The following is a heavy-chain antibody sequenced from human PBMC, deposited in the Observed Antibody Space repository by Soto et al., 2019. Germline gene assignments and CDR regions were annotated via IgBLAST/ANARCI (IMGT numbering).Heavy chain of an antibody. D-gene: IGHD2-21*02. V-gene: IGHV3-53*04. CDR3: ARVPYCGGDCYGYYYYGMDV. Sequence: GGSLRLSCAASGFSVSNVYMSWVRQAPGKGLEWVSVIYSGGSTYYADSVKGRFTISRHNSKNTLYLQMNGLRAEDTAVYYCARVPYCGGDCYGYYYYGMDVWGQGTTVTVSS. J-gene: IGHJ6*02. CDR2: IYSGGST. CDR1: GFSVSNVY.